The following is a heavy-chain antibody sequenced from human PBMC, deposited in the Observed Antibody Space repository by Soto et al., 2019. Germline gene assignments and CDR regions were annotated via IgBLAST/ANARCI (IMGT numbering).Heavy chain of an antibody. Sequence: EVQLVESGGGLVKPGGSLRLSCAASGFTFSNAWMNWVRQAPGKGLEWVGRIKSKTDGGTTDYAAPVKGRFTISRDDSKNTLYLQMNSLKTEDTAVYYCTTEPQQLVLEIDPWGQGTLVTVSS. D-gene: IGHD6-13*01. J-gene: IGHJ5*02. CDR1: GFTFSNAW. CDR2: IKSKTDGGTT. V-gene: IGHV3-15*07. CDR3: TTEPQQLVLEIDP.